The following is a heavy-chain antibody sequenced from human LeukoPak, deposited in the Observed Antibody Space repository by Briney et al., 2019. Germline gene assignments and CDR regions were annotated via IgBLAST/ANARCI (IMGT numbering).Heavy chain of an antibody. CDR3: ARDRSYGSFDF. CDR1: GFTFSTYG. Sequence: GGSLRLSCAASGFTFSTYGMHWVRQAPGKGLEWVAVISYDGSHKYYADSVKGRFTISRDNSKNTLYLQMNSLRAEDTAVYYCARDRSYGSFDFWGQGTLVTVSS. V-gene: IGHV3-30*03. D-gene: IGHD5-18*01. J-gene: IGHJ4*02. CDR2: ISYDGSHK.